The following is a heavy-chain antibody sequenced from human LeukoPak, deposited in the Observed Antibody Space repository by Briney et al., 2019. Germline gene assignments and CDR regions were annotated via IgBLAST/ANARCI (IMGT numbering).Heavy chain of an antibody. Sequence: SVKVSCKASGGTFSSYAISWVGQAPGQGLEWMGGIIPIFGTANYAQKFQGRVTITADESTSTAYMELSSLRSEDTAVYYCARIVSAAKQYGDYVGLDYWGQGTLVTVSS. CDR3: ARIVSAAKQYGDYVGLDY. V-gene: IGHV1-69*13. CDR1: GGTFSSYA. CDR2: IIPIFGTA. J-gene: IGHJ4*02. D-gene: IGHD4-17*01.